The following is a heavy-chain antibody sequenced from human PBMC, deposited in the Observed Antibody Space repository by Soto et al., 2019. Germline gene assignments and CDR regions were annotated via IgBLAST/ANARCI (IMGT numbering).Heavy chain of an antibody. CDR1: GYTFTNYA. D-gene: IGHD6-13*01. V-gene: IGHV1-18*01. Sequence: ASVKVSSKASGYTFTNYAIIWLRQAPGQGLEWMGWISAYNGNTHYTQRLQGRVTMTTDTSTSTAYMELRGLRSDDTAVYYCAKVQQLIGYFYHDMEVLVKGTSDTGS. CDR3: AKVQQLIGYFYHDMEV. CDR2: ISAYNGNT. J-gene: IGHJ6*03.